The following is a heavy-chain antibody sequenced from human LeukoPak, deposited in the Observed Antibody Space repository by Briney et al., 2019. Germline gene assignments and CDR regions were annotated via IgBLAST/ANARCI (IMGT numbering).Heavy chain of an antibody. CDR2: ISSSGSTI. D-gene: IGHD3-10*01. V-gene: IGHV3-48*03. CDR3: ARDSAADMLWFGELLPYFDY. Sequence: PGGSLRLSCAASGFTFSSYEMNWVRQAPGKGLEWVSYISSSGSTIYYADSVKGRFTISRDNAKNSLYLQMNSLRAEDTAVYYCARDSAADMLWFGELLPYFDYWGQGTRVTVSS. J-gene: IGHJ4*02. CDR1: GFTFSSYE.